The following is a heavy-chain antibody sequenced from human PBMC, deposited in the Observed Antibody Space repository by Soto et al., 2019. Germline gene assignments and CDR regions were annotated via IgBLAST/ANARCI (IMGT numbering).Heavy chain of an antibody. CDR2: ISAYNGNT. CDR1: GYTFTSYG. CDR3: ARVSDIVVVPAAMEIDY. Sequence: ASVKVSCKASGYTFTSYGISWVRQAPGQGLEWMGWISAYNGNTNYAQKLQGRVTMTTDTSTSTAYMELRSLRSDDTAVYYCARVSDIVVVPAAMEIDYWGQGTLVTVSS. D-gene: IGHD2-2*01. J-gene: IGHJ4*02. V-gene: IGHV1-18*01.